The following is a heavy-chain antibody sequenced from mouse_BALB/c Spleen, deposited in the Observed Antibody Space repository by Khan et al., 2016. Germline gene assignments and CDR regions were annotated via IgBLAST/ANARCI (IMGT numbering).Heavy chain of an antibody. CDR3: ARTARIKY. Sequence: EVQLQESGPGLVKPSQSLSLTCTVTGYSITSGYGWNWIRQFPGNKLEWMGYISYSGSTNYNPSLKSRLSITLDTSKNQFFLQLNSVTTENTATYYCARTARIKYWGQGTTLTVSS. CDR2: ISYSGST. D-gene: IGHD1-2*01. J-gene: IGHJ2*01. CDR1: GYSITSGYG. V-gene: IGHV3-2*02.